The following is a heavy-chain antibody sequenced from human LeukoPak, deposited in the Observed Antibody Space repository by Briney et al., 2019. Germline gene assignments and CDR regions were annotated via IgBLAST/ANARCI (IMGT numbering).Heavy chain of an antibody. Sequence: ASVKVSCEASGYTFTDYYLHWVRQAPGQGLEWMGWINPNSGATNYAQKFRGLVTMTRDTSISTAYMDLSRLRSVDTAVYYCATSFGFGELYFQHWGQGTLVIFSS. D-gene: IGHD3-10*01. CDR3: ATSFGFGELYFQH. CDR2: INPNSGAT. CDR1: GYTFTDYY. J-gene: IGHJ1*01. V-gene: IGHV1-2*04.